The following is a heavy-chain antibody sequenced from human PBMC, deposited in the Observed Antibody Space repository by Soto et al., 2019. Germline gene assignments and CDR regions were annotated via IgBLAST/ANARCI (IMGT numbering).Heavy chain of an antibody. D-gene: IGHD3-10*01. V-gene: IGHV4-4*02. CDR2: IYHSGSP. CDR3: ARDKARYYYGSGSSTLFHY. J-gene: IGHJ4*02. CDR1: GGSISSSNW. Sequence: QVQLQESGPGLVKPSGTLSLTCAVSGGSISSSNWWNWVRQPPGKGLEWIGEIYHSGSPNYNPSLKSRVTISVDKSKNQFSLELSSVTAADTAVYYCARDKARYYYGSGSSTLFHYWGQGTLVTVSS.